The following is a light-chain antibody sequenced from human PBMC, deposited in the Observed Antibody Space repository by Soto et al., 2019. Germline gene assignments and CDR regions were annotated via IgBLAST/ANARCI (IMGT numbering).Light chain of an antibody. CDR1: QSVSSSY. CDR3: QQYGSSRT. V-gene: IGKV3-20*01. Sequence: EIVLTQSPGTLSLSPGERATLSCRASQSVSSSYLAWYQQKPGQAPRLLIYGASSRATGIPDRFSGSGSGKDFTLTISRLEPEDFAVYYCQQYGSSRTVGQGTRLESK. CDR2: GAS. J-gene: IGKJ5*01.